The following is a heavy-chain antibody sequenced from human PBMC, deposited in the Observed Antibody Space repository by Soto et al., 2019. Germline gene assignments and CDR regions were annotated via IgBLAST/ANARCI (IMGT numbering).Heavy chain of an antibody. Sequence: GESLKISCEGSGYTFTTYWIGWGRQMPGKGLEWMGIIYAGDSDTKYSPSFQGHVTISVDKSISTAYLQWSSLKASDSAMYYCARLTGLPPYPAMDVWGQGTTGTV. J-gene: IGHJ6*02. V-gene: IGHV5-51*01. CDR2: IYAGDSDT. CDR3: ARLTGLPPYPAMDV. CDR1: GYTFTTYW. D-gene: IGHD3-9*01.